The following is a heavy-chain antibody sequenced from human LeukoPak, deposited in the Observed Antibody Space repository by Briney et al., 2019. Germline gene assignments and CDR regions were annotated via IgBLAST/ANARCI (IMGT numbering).Heavy chain of an antibody. Sequence: GGSLRLSCAASGFTFSSYWMHWVRQAPGKGLVWVSRINTDGSNTSYADSVKGRFTISRDNAKNTLYLQMNSLRAEDTAVYYCARDHYGDYSDYWGQGTLVTVSS. D-gene: IGHD4-17*01. V-gene: IGHV3-74*01. J-gene: IGHJ4*02. CDR3: ARDHYGDYSDY. CDR2: INTDGSNT. CDR1: GFTFSSYW.